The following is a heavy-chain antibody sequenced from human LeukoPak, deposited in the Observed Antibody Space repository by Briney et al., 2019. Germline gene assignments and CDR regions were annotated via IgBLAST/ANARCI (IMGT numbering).Heavy chain of an antibody. D-gene: IGHD2-15*01. CDR2: ISYDGSDK. V-gene: IGHV3-30*18. Sequence: GGSLRLSCAPSGFTVSSIYMSCVCQAPGKGLEWVAVISYDGSDKYYADSVKGRFTISRDNSKNTLYLQMNGLRAEDTAVYYCVKDFYVRMLWWCPHYWGQGTLVTVSS. J-gene: IGHJ4*02. CDR1: GFTVSSIY. CDR3: VKDFYVRMLWWCPHY.